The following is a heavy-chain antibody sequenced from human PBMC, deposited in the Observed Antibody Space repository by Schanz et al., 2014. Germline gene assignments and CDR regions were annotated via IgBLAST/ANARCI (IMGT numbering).Heavy chain of an antibody. CDR1: GFAFSSYG. Sequence: EVQLLESGGGLVQPGGSLRLSCLASGFAFSSYGMNWVRQAPGKGLEWVIVISGSGGSTYYADSVRGRFTISRDNAKNTLYLQMNTLRAEDTAVYYCAKGRFGELSAFDIWGQGTMVTVSS. CDR2: ISGSGGST. CDR3: AKGRFGELSAFDI. V-gene: IGHV3-23*01. D-gene: IGHD3-10*01. J-gene: IGHJ3*02.